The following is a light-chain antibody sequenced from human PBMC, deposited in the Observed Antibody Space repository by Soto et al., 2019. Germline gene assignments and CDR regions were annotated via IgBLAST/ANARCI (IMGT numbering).Light chain of an antibody. CDR2: SAS. Sequence: SASVGDTVTITCRASQGMSTYLAWYQQKPGKVPKLLIRSASTLQSGVPPRFSGGGSGTEFTLTISTLQPDDSGIYYCQQLNGYQLAFGGGTKVDIK. J-gene: IGKJ4*01. CDR3: QQLNGYQLA. V-gene: IGKV1-9*01. CDR1: QGMSTY.